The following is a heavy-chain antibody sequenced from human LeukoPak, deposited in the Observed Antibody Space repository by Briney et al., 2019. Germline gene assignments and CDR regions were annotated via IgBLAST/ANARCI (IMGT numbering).Heavy chain of an antibody. J-gene: IGHJ6*02. Sequence: SETLSLTCTVSGGSISSSSYYWGWIRQPPGKGLEWIGSIYYSGSTYYNPSLKSRVTISVDTSKNQFSLKLSSVTAADTAVYYCASPAGYCSSTSCYPELYYGMDVWGQGTTVTVSS. D-gene: IGHD2-2*01. CDR3: ASPAGYCSSTSCYPELYYGMDV. CDR1: GGSISSSSYY. V-gene: IGHV4-39*07. CDR2: IYYSGST.